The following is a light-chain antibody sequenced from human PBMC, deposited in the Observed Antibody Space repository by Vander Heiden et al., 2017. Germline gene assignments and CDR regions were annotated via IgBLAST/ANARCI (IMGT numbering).Light chain of an antibody. CDR2: EGR. Sequence: QSAQTQPASVSGSPGQSITISCTGTSSDVGSYNLVSWYQQHPGKAPKLMIYEGRKRPSGVSNRFSGSKSGNTASLTISGLQAEDEADYYCCSYAGSSTSYVFGTGTKVTVL. CDR3: CSYAGSSTSYV. J-gene: IGLJ1*01. V-gene: IGLV2-23*01. CDR1: SSDVGSYNL.